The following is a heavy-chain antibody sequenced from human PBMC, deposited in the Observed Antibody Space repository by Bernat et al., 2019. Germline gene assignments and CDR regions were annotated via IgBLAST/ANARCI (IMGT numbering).Heavy chain of an antibody. CDR1: GFIFSSYN. CDR2: ISSSSAYI. Sequence: EVQLVESGGGLVKPGGSLRLSGAASGFIFSSYNMNWVCQAPGKGLEWVSSISSSSAYIYYADSVKGRLTISRENAKNSLYLQMNSLRAEDTAVYYCARESQDIGVVIAAVDLWGQGTMVTVSS. J-gene: IGHJ3*01. V-gene: IGHV3-21*01. CDR3: ARESQDIGVVIAAVDL. D-gene: IGHD2-15*01.